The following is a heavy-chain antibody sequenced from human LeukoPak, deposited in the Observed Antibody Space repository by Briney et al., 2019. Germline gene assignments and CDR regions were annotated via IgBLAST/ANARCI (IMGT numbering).Heavy chain of an antibody. CDR3: ARDPHKSAFDI. CDR2: IYYSGST. V-gene: IGHV4-31*03. Sequence: TLSLTCTVSGDSISSRGYYWRWIRQHPGKGMEWISYIYYSGSTYYNPSLKSRVNISLDTSKNQFSLKLSSVTAADTAVYYCARDPHKSAFDIWGQGTMVTVSS. D-gene: IGHD2-21*01. CDR1: GDSISSRGYY. J-gene: IGHJ3*02.